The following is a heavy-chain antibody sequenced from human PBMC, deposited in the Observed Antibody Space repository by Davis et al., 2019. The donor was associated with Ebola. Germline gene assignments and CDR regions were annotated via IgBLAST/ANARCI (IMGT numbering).Heavy chain of an antibody. D-gene: IGHD1-26*01. CDR1: GGSFSGYY. Sequence: SETLSLTCAVYGGSFSGYYWSWIRQPPGKGLEWIGEINHSGSTNYNPSLKSRVTISVDTSKNQFSLKLSSVTAEDTAVYYCAGMGARAYYYGMDVWGQGTTVTVSS. V-gene: IGHV4-34*01. CDR3: AGMGARAYYYGMDV. J-gene: IGHJ6*02. CDR2: INHSGST.